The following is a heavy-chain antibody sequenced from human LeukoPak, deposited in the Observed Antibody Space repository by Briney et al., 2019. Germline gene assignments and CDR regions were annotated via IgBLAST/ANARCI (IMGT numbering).Heavy chain of an antibody. Sequence: SETLSLTCSVSGASISRYYWSWIRQPPGKGLEWIGYFHHSGNTNYSPSLSSRITMSVDTSKNQFSLRLNSVTAADTAIYYCARRAAALAPWGQETLVTVSS. CDR2: FHHSGNT. CDR1: GASISRYY. J-gene: IGHJ5*02. V-gene: IGHV4-59*12. CDR3: ARRAAALAP. D-gene: IGHD6-13*01.